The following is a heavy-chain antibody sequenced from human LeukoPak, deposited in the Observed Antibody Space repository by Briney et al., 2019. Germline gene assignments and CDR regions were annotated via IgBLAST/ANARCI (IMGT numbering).Heavy chain of an antibody. Sequence: SETLSLTCTVSGGSISSYYWGWIRQPPGKGLEWIGSIYYSGSTYYNPSLKSRVTISVDTSKNQFSLKLSSVTAADTAVYYCARDHGVLEYYYYYMDVWGKGTTVTISS. CDR2: IYYSGST. CDR1: GGSISSYY. D-gene: IGHD3-10*01. J-gene: IGHJ6*03. V-gene: IGHV4-39*07. CDR3: ARDHGVLEYYYYYMDV.